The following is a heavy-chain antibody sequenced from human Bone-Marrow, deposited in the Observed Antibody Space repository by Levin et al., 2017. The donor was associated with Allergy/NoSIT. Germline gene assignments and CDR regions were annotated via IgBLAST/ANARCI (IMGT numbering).Heavy chain of an antibody. J-gene: IGHJ5*02. CDR2: ISAYNGDT. Sequence: ASVKVSCKTSDYTFTRYGINWVRQAPGQGLEWLGWISAYNGDTKYSQKFQGRVTMTTDTSTNTVYMELSSLRSDDTAVYYCARDSTPYCSSSSCFRAKWFDPWGQGTQVTVSS. CDR3: ARDSTPYCSSSSCFRAKWFDP. CDR1: DYTFTRYG. V-gene: IGHV1-18*01. D-gene: IGHD2-2*01.